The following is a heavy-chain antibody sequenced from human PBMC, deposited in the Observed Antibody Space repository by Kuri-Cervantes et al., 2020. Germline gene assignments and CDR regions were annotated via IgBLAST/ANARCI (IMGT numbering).Heavy chain of an antibody. V-gene: IGHV4-61*05. CDR3: ARLWEWEGGLAYFDY. J-gene: IGHJ4*02. CDR2: IYFSGST. Sequence: PGGSLRLSCTVSGGSISSSSYYWGWIRQPPGKGLEWIGYIYFSGSTNYSPSLKSRVTISVDTSKNQFSLKLSSVTAADTAVYYCARLWEWEGGLAYFDYWGQGTLVTVSS. CDR1: GGSISSSSYY. D-gene: IGHD1-26*01.